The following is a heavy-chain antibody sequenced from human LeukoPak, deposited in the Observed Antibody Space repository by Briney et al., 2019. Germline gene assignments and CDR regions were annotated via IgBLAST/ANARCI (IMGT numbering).Heavy chain of an antibody. J-gene: IGHJ5*02. CDR2: INHSGST. CDR1: GGSFSGYY. V-gene: IGHV4-34*01. D-gene: IGHD2-15*01. Sequence: PSETLSLTCAVYGGSFSGYYWSWIRQPPGKGLEWIGEINHSGSTNYNPSHKSRVTISVDTSKNQFSLKLSSVTAADTAVYYCARGNVVVVAATRRYNWFDPWGQGTLVTVSS. CDR3: ARGNVVVVAATRRYNWFDP.